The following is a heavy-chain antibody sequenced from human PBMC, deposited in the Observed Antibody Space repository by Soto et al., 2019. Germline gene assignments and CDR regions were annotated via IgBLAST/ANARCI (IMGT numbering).Heavy chain of an antibody. CDR3: ARGRKYYDFWSGYSHSRYYFNY. Sequence: ESLCLTGAASGCSFNGYCWSWIRQTPGKGLEWIGEINHSGRTNYNPSLKSRVTISVDTSKSQFSLKLSSVTAADTAVYYCARGRKYYDFWSGYSHSRYYFNYWGQGTLVTVSS. J-gene: IGHJ4*02. D-gene: IGHD3-3*01. CDR1: GCSFNGYC. V-gene: IGHV4-34*01. CDR2: INHSGRT.